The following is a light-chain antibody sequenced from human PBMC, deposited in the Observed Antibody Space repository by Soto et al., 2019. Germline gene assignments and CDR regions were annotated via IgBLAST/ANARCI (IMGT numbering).Light chain of an antibody. J-gene: IGKJ1*01. CDR2: DAS. Sequence: DLQMTQSPSTLSASVGDRVTITCRASQSISSWLAWYQQKPGKAPKLLIYDASSLESGVPSRFSGSGSGTEFTLTISSLKPDDFATSYCQQYNSYPWTFGQGTKVEIK. CDR3: QQYNSYPWT. CDR1: QSISSW. V-gene: IGKV1-5*01.